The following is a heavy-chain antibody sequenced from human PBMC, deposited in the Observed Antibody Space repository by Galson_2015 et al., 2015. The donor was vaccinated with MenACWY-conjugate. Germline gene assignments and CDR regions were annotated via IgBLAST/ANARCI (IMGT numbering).Heavy chain of an antibody. CDR3: ARGYYGSGLGQPDLDAFDI. CDR2: ISAYNGNA. Sequence: SVKVSCKASGYTFTSYAMHWVRQAPGQRLEWMGWISAYNGNANYAQKLQGRVTMTTDTSTSTAYMELRSLRSDDTAVYYCARGYYGSGLGQPDLDAFDIWGQGTMVTVSS. V-gene: IGHV1-18*01. CDR1: GYTFTSYA. J-gene: IGHJ3*02. D-gene: IGHD3-10*01.